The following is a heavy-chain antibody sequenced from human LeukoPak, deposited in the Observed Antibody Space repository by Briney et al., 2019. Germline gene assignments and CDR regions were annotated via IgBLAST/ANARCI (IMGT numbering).Heavy chain of an antibody. J-gene: IGHJ6*02. V-gene: IGHV5-51*01. CDR3: ARHNALGYCSSTSCLGMDV. CDR2: IYPGDSDT. CDR1: RYSFTSYW. Sequence: GESLKISCKGSRYSFTSYWIGWVRQMPGKGLEWMGIIYPGDSDTRYSPSFQGQVTISADKSISTAFLQWSSLKASDTAMYYCARHNALGYCSSTSCLGMDVWGQGTTVTVSS. D-gene: IGHD2-2*01.